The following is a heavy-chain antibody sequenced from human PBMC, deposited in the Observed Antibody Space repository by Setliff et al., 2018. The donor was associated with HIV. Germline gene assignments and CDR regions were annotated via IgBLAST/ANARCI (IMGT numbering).Heavy chain of an antibody. CDR3: ARDRIPSKWLLESDY. V-gene: IGHV1-18*01. CDR1: GYTFTNFG. D-gene: IGHD3-22*01. Sequence: GASVKVSCKASGYTFTNFGITWVRQAPGQGLEWMGWISPYNGNTNYAPELHGRVTMTTDTSTSTASLELRSMRSDDTAAYYCARDRIPSKWLLESDYWGQGTLVTVS. J-gene: IGHJ4*02. CDR2: ISPYNGNT.